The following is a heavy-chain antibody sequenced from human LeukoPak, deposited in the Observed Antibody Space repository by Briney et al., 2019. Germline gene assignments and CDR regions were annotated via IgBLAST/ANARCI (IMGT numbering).Heavy chain of an antibody. CDR2: ISSSGSTI. J-gene: IGHJ6*03. Sequence: GGSLRLSCAASGFTFSSYEMNWVRQAPGKGLEWVSYISSSGSTIYYADSVKGRFTISRDNAKNSLYLQMNSLRAEDTAVCYCARVRKDIQSMVRGQNYYYYYMDVWGKGPRSPSP. D-gene: IGHD3-10*01. CDR1: GFTFSSYE. V-gene: IGHV3-48*03. CDR3: ARVRKDIQSMVRGQNYYYYYMDV.